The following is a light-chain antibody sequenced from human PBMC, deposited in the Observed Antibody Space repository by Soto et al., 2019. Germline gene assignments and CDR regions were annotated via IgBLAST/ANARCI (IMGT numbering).Light chain of an antibody. Sequence: DIQMTQSPSSLSASVGDRVTIPCRASQTISRNLNWYQQKPGTAPKLLIYAASNLQSGVPSRFSGSGSGTDFTLAISSLQPEDFATYYCQQSYSTPPITFGQGTRLEI. V-gene: IGKV1-39*01. CDR2: AAS. CDR1: QTISRN. J-gene: IGKJ5*01. CDR3: QQSYSTPPIT.